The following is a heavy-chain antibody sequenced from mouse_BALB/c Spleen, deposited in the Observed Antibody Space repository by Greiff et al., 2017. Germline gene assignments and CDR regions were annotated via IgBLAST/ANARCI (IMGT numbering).Heavy chain of an antibody. CDR3: AREGALITTAFDY. J-gene: IGHJ2*01. D-gene: IGHD1-1*01. CDR2: IDPFNGGT. Sequence: VQLQQSGPELMKPGASVKISCKASGYSFTSYYMHWVKQSHGKSLEWIGYIDPFNGGTSYNQKFKGKATLTVDKSSSTAYMHLSSLTSEDSAVYYCAREGALITTAFDYWGQGTTLTVSS. V-gene: IGHV1S135*01. CDR1: GYSFTSYY.